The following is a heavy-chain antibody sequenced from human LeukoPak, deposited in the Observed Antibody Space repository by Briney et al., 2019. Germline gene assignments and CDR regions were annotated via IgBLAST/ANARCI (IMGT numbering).Heavy chain of an antibody. D-gene: IGHD5-12*01. J-gene: IGHJ5*02. CDR2: LGSGGYT. CDR3: AQDRAGYPYA. CDR1: GFPLTSSA. Sequence: GVSLRLSCAASGFPLTSSAMDWVRQAPGKGLEWVSTLGSGGYTYYTDSVKGRFTISRDTSKNTLYLQMTSLRAEDTAIYYCAQDRAGYPYAWGQGTRVTVSS. V-gene: IGHV3-23*01.